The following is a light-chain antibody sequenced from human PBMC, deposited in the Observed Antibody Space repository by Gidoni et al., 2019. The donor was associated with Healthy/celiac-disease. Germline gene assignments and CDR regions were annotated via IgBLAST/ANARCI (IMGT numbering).Light chain of an antibody. J-gene: IGKJ4*01. CDR1: QSLSSSY. V-gene: IGKV3-20*01. CDR2: GAS. CDR3: QQYGSSPLT. Sequence: EIVLTQSPATLSLSPGERATLSCRASQSLSSSYLAWYQQKPGQAPRLLIYGASSRATGIPDRCSGSGSGTDFTLTISRLEPDDFAVYYCQQYGSSPLTFGGGTKVEIK.